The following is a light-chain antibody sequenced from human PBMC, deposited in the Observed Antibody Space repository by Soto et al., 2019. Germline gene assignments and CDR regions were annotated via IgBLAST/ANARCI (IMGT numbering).Light chain of an antibody. Sequence: EIVLTQSPDTLSLSPGERATLSCRASQSIRSERLAWYQQKPGQAPRLVIFDASYRASGMPERFSGSGSGTDFTLTIARLEPEDFAVYYCQEYDGAPITFGLGTRLEIK. CDR3: QEYDGAPIT. CDR2: DAS. CDR1: QSIRSER. V-gene: IGKV3-20*01. J-gene: IGKJ5*01.